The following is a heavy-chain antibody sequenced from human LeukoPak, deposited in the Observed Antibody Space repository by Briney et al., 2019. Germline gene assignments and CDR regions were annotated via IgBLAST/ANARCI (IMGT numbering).Heavy chain of an antibody. V-gene: IGHV1-2*02. CDR2: INPNSGGT. D-gene: IGHD3-16*01. Sequence: ASVKVSCKASGYAFTGYYMHWVRRAPGQGLEWMGWINPNSGGTNYAQKFQGRVTMTRDTSISTAYMELSRLRSDDTAVYYCARAFGSTDAGYWGQGTLVTVSS. CDR3: ARAFGSTDAGY. CDR1: GYAFTGYY. J-gene: IGHJ4*02.